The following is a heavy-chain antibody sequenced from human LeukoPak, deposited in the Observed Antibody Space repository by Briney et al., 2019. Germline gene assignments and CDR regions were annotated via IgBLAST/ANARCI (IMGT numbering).Heavy chain of an antibody. Sequence: PGGSLRLSCAASGFTFSSYSMNWVRQAPGKGLEWVSYISSSSSTIYYADSVKGRFTISRDNSKNTLYLQMNSLRAEDTAVYYCAKDGMEEMIVPRLPYYFDYWGQGTLVTVSS. D-gene: IGHD3-22*01. V-gene: IGHV3-48*01. CDR1: GFTFSSYS. CDR2: ISSSSSTI. CDR3: AKDGMEEMIVPRLPYYFDY. J-gene: IGHJ4*02.